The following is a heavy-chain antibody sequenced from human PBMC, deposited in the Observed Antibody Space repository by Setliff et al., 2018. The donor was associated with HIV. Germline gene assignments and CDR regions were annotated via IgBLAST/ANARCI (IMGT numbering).Heavy chain of an antibody. J-gene: IGHJ4*02. CDR1: GGSISNDNYY. Sequence: SETLSLTCTVSGGSISNDNYYWSWIRQPAGKGLEWIGRIYYTGSTYYNPSLKSRVTISVDTSQNQFSLKLSSVTAADTAVYYCAREGDDNSGQSPFGYWGQGTQVTVSS. CDR2: IYYTGST. V-gene: IGHV4-39*07. D-gene: IGHD3-22*01. CDR3: AREGDDNSGQSPFGY.